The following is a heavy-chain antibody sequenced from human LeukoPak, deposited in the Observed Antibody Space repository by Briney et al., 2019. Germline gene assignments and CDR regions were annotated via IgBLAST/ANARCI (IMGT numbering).Heavy chain of an antibody. Sequence: GGSLRLSCAASGFTFSSYAMHWVRQAPGKGLEWVAVISYDGSNKYYADSVKGRFTISRDNSKNTLYLQMNSLRAEDTAVYYCARDLERLALYSWFDPWGQGTLVTVSS. CDR3: ARDLERLALYSWFDP. D-gene: IGHD1-1*01. V-gene: IGHV3-30-3*01. CDR1: GFTFSSYA. CDR2: ISYDGSNK. J-gene: IGHJ5*02.